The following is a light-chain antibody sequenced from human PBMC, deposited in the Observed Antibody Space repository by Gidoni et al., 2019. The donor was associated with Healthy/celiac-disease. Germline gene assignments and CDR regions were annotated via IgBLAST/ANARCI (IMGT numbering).Light chain of an antibody. CDR1: SSDVGGYNY. Sequence: SALPQPASVSGSPGQSITISCTGTSSDVGGYNYVPWYQQHPGKAPNLMIYEVSNRPSGVSNRFSGSKSGNTASLTISGLQAEDEADYYCSSYTSSSTGVFGGGTKLTVL. V-gene: IGLV2-14*01. CDR3: SSYTSSSTGV. CDR2: EVS. J-gene: IGLJ2*01.